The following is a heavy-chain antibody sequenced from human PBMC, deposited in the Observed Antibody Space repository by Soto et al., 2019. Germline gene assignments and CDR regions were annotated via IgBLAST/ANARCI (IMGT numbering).Heavy chain of an antibody. CDR3: ARDIAEDYYYCGMDV. CDR1: GFTFSSYD. J-gene: IGHJ6*02. D-gene: IGHD6-13*01. CDR2: IGTAGDT. V-gene: IGHV3-13*01. Sequence: EVQLVESGGGLVQPGGSLRLSCAASGFTFSSYDMHWVRQATGKGLEWVSAIGTAGDTYYPGSVKGRFTSSRKNAKNSLYLQMNSLRAEDTAVYYCARDIAEDYYYCGMDVWGQGTTVTVSS.